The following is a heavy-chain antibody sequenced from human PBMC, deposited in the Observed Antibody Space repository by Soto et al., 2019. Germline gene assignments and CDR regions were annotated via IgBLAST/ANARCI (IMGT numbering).Heavy chain of an antibody. V-gene: IGHV3-64*01. CDR2: ISSNGGYT. Sequence: PGGSLRLSCAASGFTFSTYSMHWVRQAPGKGLEYVSAISSNGGYTSYANSVKGRFTISRDNSKNTLYLQMDSLRAEDMAVYYCARDGPYSSSWFTTGMDVWGQGTTVTVSS. CDR3: ARDGPYSSSWFTTGMDV. J-gene: IGHJ6*02. CDR1: GFTFSTYS. D-gene: IGHD6-13*01.